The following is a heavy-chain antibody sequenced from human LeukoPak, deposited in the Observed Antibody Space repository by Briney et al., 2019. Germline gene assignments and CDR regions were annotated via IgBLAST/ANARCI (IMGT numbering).Heavy chain of an antibody. V-gene: IGHV3-30*04. CDR1: GFTFSSYA. CDR3: ARDFPSASSRYGDPNDY. Sequence: RRSLRLSCAASGFTFSSYAMHWVRQAPGKGLEWVAVISYDGSNKYYADSVKGRFTISRDNSKNTPYLQMNSLRAEDTAVYYCARDFPSASSRYGDPNDYWGQGTLVTVSS. CDR2: ISYDGSNK. D-gene: IGHD4-17*01. J-gene: IGHJ4*02.